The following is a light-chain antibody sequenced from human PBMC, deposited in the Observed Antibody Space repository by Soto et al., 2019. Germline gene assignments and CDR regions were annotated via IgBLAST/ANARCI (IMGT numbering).Light chain of an antibody. Sequence: DIQLTQSPSFLSASVGDRVTITCRASRGISSYLAWFQQIPGKPPKLLIYAASTLQPGVPSKFSGGGSGTEFTLTSSSLQPEDYATYYCQQLDSYPYTFGQGTKLEIK. V-gene: IGKV1-9*01. CDR3: QQLDSYPYT. J-gene: IGKJ2*01. CDR1: RGISSY. CDR2: AAS.